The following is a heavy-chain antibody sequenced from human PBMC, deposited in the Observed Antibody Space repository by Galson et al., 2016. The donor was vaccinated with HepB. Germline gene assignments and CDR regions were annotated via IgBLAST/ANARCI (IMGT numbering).Heavy chain of an antibody. V-gene: IGHV3-30*04. CDR3: VRVETCTDGSCNSYFFDY. CDR1: GFTFSNFS. CDR2: TSYDGNKR. J-gene: IGHJ4*02. D-gene: IGHD2-8*01. Sequence: SLRLSCAASGFTFSNFSMHWVRQAPGKGLDWVAVTSYDGNKRFYTDSVNGRFTISRDNSKNTLYLQMNSLRAEDTAVYYCVRVETCTDGSCNSYFFDYWGRGTLVTVSS.